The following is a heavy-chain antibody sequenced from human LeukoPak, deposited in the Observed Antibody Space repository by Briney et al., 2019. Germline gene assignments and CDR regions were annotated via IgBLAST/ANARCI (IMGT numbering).Heavy chain of an antibody. CDR3: VKPNCGTVCLPFDP. J-gene: IGHJ5*02. CDR1: GFTFSSYA. D-gene: IGHD2-21*01. Sequence: GGSLRLSCSASGFTFSSYAMQWVRQAPGKGLEYVSAISSNGGSIYYADSVKGRFTISRDNSKNTLYLQMSSLRAEDTAVYYCVKPNCGTVCLPFDPWGQGTLVTVSS. V-gene: IGHV3-64D*06. CDR2: ISSNGGSI.